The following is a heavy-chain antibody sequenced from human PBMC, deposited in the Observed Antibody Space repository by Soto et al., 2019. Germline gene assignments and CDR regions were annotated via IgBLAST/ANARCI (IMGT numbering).Heavy chain of an antibody. CDR3: SYLRYGMDV. CDR1: GFTFSGSA. Sequence: EVQLVESGGGLVQPGGSLNLSCAASGFTFSGSAMHWVRQASGKGLECVGRIRSKANSYSTAYASSVKGRFTISRDDSKNTAYLQMNSLKTEDTAVYYCSYLRYGMDVWCQGTTVTVSS. CDR2: IRSKANSYST. J-gene: IGHJ6*02. V-gene: IGHV3-73*02. D-gene: IGHD1-26*01.